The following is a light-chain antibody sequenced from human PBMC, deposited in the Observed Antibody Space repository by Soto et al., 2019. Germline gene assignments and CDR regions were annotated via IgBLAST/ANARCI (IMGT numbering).Light chain of an antibody. J-gene: IGKJ2*01. CDR1: QSISDW. Sequence: DFQLTQSPSTLSAYVGDRGKMTGRASQSISDWLAWYQQKPGKAPELLISDASTLATGVPSRFSGSGPGTEFTLTISSLQTDDSATYFCQEYKTYAFGPGTKVDSK. CDR2: DAS. CDR3: QEYKTYA. V-gene: IGKV1-5*01.